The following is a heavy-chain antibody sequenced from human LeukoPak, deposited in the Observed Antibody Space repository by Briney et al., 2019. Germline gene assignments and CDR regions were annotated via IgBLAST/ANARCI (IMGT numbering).Heavy chain of an antibody. V-gene: IGHV1-46*01. CDR2: INPSGGSP. J-gene: IGHJ5*02. CDR1: GYTFTSSF. CDR3: ARDSSSSSLADP. D-gene: IGHD2-2*01. Sequence: GASVKVSCKASGYTFTSSFMHWVRQAPGQGLEWMGIINPSGGSPTYAQKFQGRVTMTRDTSTSTVNMELSSLRSEDTAMYYCARDSSSSSLADPWGQGTLVTVSS.